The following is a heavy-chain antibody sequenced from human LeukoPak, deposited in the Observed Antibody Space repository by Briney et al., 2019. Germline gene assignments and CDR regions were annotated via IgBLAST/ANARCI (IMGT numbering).Heavy chain of an antibody. CDR2: INPNSGGT. CDR1: GYTFTGYY. CDR3: ARGRGSGSFYGMDV. J-gene: IGHJ6*02. D-gene: IGHD3-10*01. V-gene: IGHV1-2*02. Sequence: ASVKVSCKASGYTFTGYYMHWVRQAPGQGLEWMGWINPNSGGTNYAQKFQGRVTMTRDTSISTADTELSRLRSDDTAVYYCARGRGSGSFYGMDVWGQGTTVTVSS.